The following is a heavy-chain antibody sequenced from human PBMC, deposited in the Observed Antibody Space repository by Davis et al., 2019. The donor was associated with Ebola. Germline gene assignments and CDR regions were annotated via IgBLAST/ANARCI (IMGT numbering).Heavy chain of an antibody. CDR2: IYYSGST. CDR1: GGSISSYY. V-gene: IGHV4-59*01. Sequence: SETLSLTCTVSGGSISSYYWSWIRQPPGKGLEWIGYIYYSGSTNYNPSLKSRVTISVDTSKNQFSLKLSSVTAADTAVYYCARLIAARTYYYYGMDVWGQGTTVTVSS. D-gene: IGHD6-6*01. CDR3: ARLIAARTYYYYGMDV. J-gene: IGHJ6*02.